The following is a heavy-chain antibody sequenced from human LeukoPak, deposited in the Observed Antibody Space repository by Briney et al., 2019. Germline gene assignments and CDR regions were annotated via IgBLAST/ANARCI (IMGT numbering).Heavy chain of an antibody. CDR2: INHSGST. V-gene: IGHV4-34*01. CDR3: ARDPLARSNGRDY. J-gene: IGHJ4*02. D-gene: IGHD2-8*01. CDR1: GGSFNGYS. Sequence: SETLSLTCAVYGGSFNGYSWSWIRQPPGKGLEWIGEINHSGSTNYNPSLKSRVTISVDTSKNQFSLKLSSVTAADTAVYYCARDPLARSNGRDYWGQGTLVTVSS.